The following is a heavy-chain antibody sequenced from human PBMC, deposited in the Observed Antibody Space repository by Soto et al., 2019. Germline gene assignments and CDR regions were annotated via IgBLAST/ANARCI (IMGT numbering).Heavy chain of an antibody. V-gene: IGHV5-51*03. D-gene: IGHD3-10*01. CDR2: IYPGDSHT. CDR3: ARRGAEMFLANHSPYEAFDI. J-gene: IGHJ3*02. Sequence: EVQLVQSGAEVKKPGESLKISCKASGYSFSTYWIGWVRQMPGKGLEWMGIIYPGDSHTRYSPSFQGQVTMSADKSITTAYLQWSSLKATDTAVYFCARRGAEMFLANHSPYEAFDIWGQGTMVTVSS. CDR1: GYSFSTYW.